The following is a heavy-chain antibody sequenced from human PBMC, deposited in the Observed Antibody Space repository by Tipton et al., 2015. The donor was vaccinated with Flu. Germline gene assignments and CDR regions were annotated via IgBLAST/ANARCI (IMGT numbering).Heavy chain of an antibody. V-gene: IGHV3-48*03. CDR1: GFTFSSYE. J-gene: IGHJ6*02. D-gene: IGHD3-9*01. Sequence: SLRLSCAASGFTFSSYEMNWVRQAPGKGLEWVSYISSSGSTIYYADSVKGRFTISRDNPKNSLYLQMNSLRGEDTGVYYCARGPYYDVLTSLGTSMAVCGMDVWGPGTTVTVSS. CDR2: ISSSGSTI. CDR3: ARGPYYDVLTSLGTSMAVCGMDV.